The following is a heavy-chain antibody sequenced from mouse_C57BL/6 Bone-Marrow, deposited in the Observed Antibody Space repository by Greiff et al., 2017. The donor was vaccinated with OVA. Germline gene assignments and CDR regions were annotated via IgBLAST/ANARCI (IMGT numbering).Heavy chain of an antibody. Sequence: VQLQQSGPELVKPGASVKMSCKASGYTFTDYNMHWVKQSHGKSLEWIGYINPNNGGTSYNQKFKGKATLTVNKSSSTAYMELRSLTSEDSAVYYCALIDYYGKGFPYYAMDYWGQGTSVTVSS. CDR3: ALIDYYGKGFPYYAMDY. J-gene: IGHJ4*01. D-gene: IGHD1-1*01. CDR1: GYTFTDYN. CDR2: INPNNGGT. V-gene: IGHV1-22*01.